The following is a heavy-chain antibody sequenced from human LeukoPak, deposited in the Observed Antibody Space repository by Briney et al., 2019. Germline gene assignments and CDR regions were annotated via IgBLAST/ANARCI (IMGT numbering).Heavy chain of an antibody. D-gene: IGHD3-9*01. CDR1: GGSFSGYY. J-gene: IGHJ4*02. V-gene: IGHV4-34*01. CDR3: ARNSVLRYFDWFFDY. CDR2: INHSGST. Sequence: PSETLSLTCAVYGGSFSGYYWSWIRQPPGKGLEWIGEINHSGSTNYNPSLKSRVTISVDTSKNQFSLKLSSVTAADTAVYYCARNSVLRYFDWFFDYWGQGTLVTVSS.